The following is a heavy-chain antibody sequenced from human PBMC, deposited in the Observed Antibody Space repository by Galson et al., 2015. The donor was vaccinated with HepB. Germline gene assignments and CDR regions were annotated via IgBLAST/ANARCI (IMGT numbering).Heavy chain of an antibody. D-gene: IGHD5-18*01. CDR1: GGTFSSYA. V-gene: IGHV1-69*06. Sequence: SVKVSCKASGGTFSSYAISWVRQAPGQGLEWMGGIILIFGTANYAQKFQGRVTITADKSTSTAYMELSSLRSEDTAVYNCARGRIQLWLGRYYYYGMDVWGQGTTVTVSS. CDR2: IILIFGTA. J-gene: IGHJ6*02. CDR3: ARGRIQLWLGRYYYYGMDV.